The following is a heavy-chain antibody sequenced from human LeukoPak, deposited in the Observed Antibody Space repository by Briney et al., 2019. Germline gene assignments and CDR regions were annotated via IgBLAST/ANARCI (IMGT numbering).Heavy chain of an antibody. D-gene: IGHD2-2*01. J-gene: IGHJ1*01. CDR3: ARGRVGYCSSTSCYDAEYFQH. Sequence: GASVKVSCKASGYTFTSYGINWVRQAPGQGLEWMGWNSAYNGNTNYAQKLQGRVTMTTDTSTSTAYMELRSLRSDDTAVYYCARGRVGYCSSTSCYDAEYFQHWGQGTLVTVSS. CDR1: GYTFTSYG. CDR2: NSAYNGNT. V-gene: IGHV1-18*01.